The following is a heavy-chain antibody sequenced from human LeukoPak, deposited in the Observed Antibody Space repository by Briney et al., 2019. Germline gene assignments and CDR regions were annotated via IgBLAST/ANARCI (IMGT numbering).Heavy chain of an antibody. V-gene: IGHV3-30*02. J-gene: IGHJ4*02. Sequence: GGTLRLSCAASGFTFSSFGMNWVRQAPGKGLEWVAFIRYDGSKKYYGDSVRGRFTISRDNSKNTLFLQMNSLRAEDTAVYYCARDFSMVRGVIIGIWGQGTLVTVSS. D-gene: IGHD3-10*01. CDR3: ARDFSMVRGVIIGI. CDR1: GFTFSSFG. CDR2: IRYDGSKK.